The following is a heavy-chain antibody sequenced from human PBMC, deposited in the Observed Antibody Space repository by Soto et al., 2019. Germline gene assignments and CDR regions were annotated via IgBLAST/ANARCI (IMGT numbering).Heavy chain of an antibody. CDR3: ARLAYGMDV. J-gene: IGHJ6*02. CDR1: GGSISGYY. CDR2: IFYSGST. Sequence: QVQLQESGPGLVKPSETLSLTCTVSGGSISGYYWSWIRLPPRRGLEWIGYIFYSGSTNYNPSVRSRVTISVDTSKNQFSLKLNSVTAADTAVYYCARLAYGMDVWGQGTTVTVSS. D-gene: IGHD3-3*02. V-gene: IGHV4-59*01.